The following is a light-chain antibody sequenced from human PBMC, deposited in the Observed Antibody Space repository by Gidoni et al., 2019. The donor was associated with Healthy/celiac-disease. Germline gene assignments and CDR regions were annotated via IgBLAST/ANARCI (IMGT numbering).Light chain of an antibody. J-gene: IGKJ4*02. V-gene: IGKV3-11*01. CDR1: QSVSSY. Sequence: EIVLTQSPATLSLSPGERATLSCRASQSVSSYLAWYQQKPGQAPRLLIYGASTRATGIPARFSGSGSGTDFTLTISSLESEDFAVYYCQQRSNWPPLTFGGGTKVEIK. CDR3: QQRSNWPPLT. CDR2: GAS.